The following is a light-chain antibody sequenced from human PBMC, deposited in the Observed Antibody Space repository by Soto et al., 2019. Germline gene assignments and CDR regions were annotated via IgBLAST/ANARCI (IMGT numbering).Light chain of an antibody. V-gene: IGKV3-20*01. CDR2: GAS. J-gene: IGKJ1*01. CDR3: QHYVTSLTT. Sequence: EIVLTQYPGTLSLSPGERATLSCVASQSVTSNYLAWYQQKPGQAPRLLIFGASIRVTGIPDRFIGSGSGTDFTLTITRLEPEDFAVYYCQHYVTSLTTFGRGTKVDI. CDR1: QSVTSNY.